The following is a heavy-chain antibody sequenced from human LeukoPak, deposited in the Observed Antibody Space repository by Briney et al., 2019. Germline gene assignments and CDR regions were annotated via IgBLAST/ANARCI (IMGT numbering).Heavy chain of an antibody. D-gene: IGHD5-18*01. CDR1: GFTFSSYW. Sequence: GGSLGLSCAASGFTFSSYWMSWVRQAPGKGLEWVANIKQDGSEKYYVDSVKGRFTISRDNAKNSLYLQMNSLRAEDTAVYYCARVSGYSYGYGGYWGQGTLVTVSS. CDR2: IKQDGSEK. J-gene: IGHJ4*02. CDR3: ARVSGYSYGYGGY. V-gene: IGHV3-7*01.